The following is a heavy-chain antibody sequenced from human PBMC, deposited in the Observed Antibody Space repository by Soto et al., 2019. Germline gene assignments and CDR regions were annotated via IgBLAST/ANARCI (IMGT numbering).Heavy chain of an antibody. CDR3: ARDRATGTTRGAFDI. CDR2: INPNSGGT. Sequence: GASVKVSCKASGYTFTGYYMHWVRQAPGQGLEWMGWINPNSGGTNYAQKFQGRVTMTRDTSISTAYMELSRLRSDDTAVYYCARDRATGTTRGAFDIWGQGTIVTVS. J-gene: IGHJ3*02. CDR1: GYTFTGYY. D-gene: IGHD1-1*01. V-gene: IGHV1-2*02.